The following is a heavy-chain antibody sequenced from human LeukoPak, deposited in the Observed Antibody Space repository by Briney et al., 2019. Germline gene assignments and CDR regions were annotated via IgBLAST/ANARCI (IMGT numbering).Heavy chain of an antibody. J-gene: IGHJ6*03. CDR2: MNWNGGST. Sequence: GGSLRLSCAASGFTFDDYGMSWVRQAPGKGLEWVSGMNWNGGSTGYADSVKGRFTISRDNAKNSLYLQMNSLRAEDTALYYCARYCSSTSRYYYYYMDVWGKGTTATVSS. D-gene: IGHD2-2*01. V-gene: IGHV3-20*04. CDR1: GFTFDDYG. CDR3: ARYCSSTSRYYYYYMDV.